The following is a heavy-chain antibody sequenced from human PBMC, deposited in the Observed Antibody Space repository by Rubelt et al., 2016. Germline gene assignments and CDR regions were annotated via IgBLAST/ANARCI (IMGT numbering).Heavy chain of an antibody. CDR1: GYTFTGHY. V-gene: IGHV1-2*06. J-gene: IGHJ4*02. D-gene: IGHD3-10*01. Sequence: QVQLLQPGAEVKKPASSVKVSCQASGYTFTGHYMHWVRQAPGQGLEWMGRINPNSGGANYAQRFQGRVTMTRDTSINTAYMELSRLGSDETAVYFCARSSSWYYFDFWGQGTLVTASS. CDR3: ARSSSWYYFDF. CDR2: INPNSGGA.